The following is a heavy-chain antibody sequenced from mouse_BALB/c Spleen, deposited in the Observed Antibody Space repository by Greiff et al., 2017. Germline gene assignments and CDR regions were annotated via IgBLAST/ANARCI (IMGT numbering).Heavy chain of an antibody. CDR2: IRNKANGYTT. CDR3: AREGQLVYCYAMDY. D-gene: IGHD4-1*02. Sequence: EVQVVESGGGLVQPGGSLRLSCATSGFTFTDYYMSWVRQPPGKALEWLGFIRNKANGYTTEYSASVKGRFTISRDNSQSILYLQMNTLRAEDSATYYCAREGQLVYCYAMDYWGQGTSVTVSA. J-gene: IGHJ4*01. CDR1: GFTFTDYY. V-gene: IGHV7-3*02.